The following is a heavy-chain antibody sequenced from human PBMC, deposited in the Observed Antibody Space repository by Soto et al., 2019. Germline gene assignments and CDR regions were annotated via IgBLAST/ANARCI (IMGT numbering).Heavy chain of an antibody. Sequence: QVQLVQSGAEVKKPGASVKVSCKASGYTFTSYDINWVRQATGQGLEWMGWMNPNSGNTVYAQKXQGSFTXXRNTSISTAYMELSSLRSEDTAVYYCARERGGIDYWGQGTLVTVSS. V-gene: IGHV1-8*01. CDR2: MNPNSGNT. CDR3: ARERGGIDY. D-gene: IGHD3-10*01. J-gene: IGHJ4*02. CDR1: GYTFTSYD.